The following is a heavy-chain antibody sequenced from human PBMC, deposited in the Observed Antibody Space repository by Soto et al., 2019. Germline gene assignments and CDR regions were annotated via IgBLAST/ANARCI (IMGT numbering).Heavy chain of an antibody. D-gene: IGHD2-15*01. Sequence: QLQLQESGPGLVKPSETLSLTCTVSGGSISSSSYYWGWIRQPPGKGLEWIGSIYYSGSTYYNPSLKSRVTISVDTSKNQFSLKLSSVTAADTAVYYCARHIPHFLMRVVVVAANGWFDPWGQGTLVTVSS. CDR1: GGSISSSSYY. CDR2: IYYSGST. CDR3: ARHIPHFLMRVVVVAANGWFDP. V-gene: IGHV4-39*01. J-gene: IGHJ5*02.